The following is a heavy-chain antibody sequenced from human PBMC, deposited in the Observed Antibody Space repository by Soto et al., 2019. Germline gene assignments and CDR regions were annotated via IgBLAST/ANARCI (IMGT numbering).Heavy chain of an antibody. CDR2: INPDNGNT. D-gene: IGHD2-15*01. CDR1: GYTFTRYT. J-gene: IGHJ5*02. V-gene: IGHV1-3*01. CDR3: ARGIATGQLDP. Sequence: ASVKVSCQASGYTFTRYTMNWVRQAPGQRLEWMGWINPDNGNTKSSQKFQDRVIITRDTSASTAYMDLSSLRSKDTAVYYCARGIATGQLDPWGQGTLVTVSS.